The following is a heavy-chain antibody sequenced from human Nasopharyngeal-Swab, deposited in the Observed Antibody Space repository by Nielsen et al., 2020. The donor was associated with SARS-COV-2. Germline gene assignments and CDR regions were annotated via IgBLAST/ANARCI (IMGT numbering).Heavy chain of an antibody. D-gene: IGHD6-13*01. Sequence: SETLSLTCAASGGSFSGYYWSWIRQPPGKGLEWIGEINHSGSTNYNPSLKSRVTISVDTSKNQFSLKLSSVTAADTAVYYCARVKGIAAANYYYGMDVWGQGTTVTV. CDR3: ARVKGIAAANYYYGMDV. CDR2: INHSGST. V-gene: IGHV4-34*01. J-gene: IGHJ6*02. CDR1: GGSFSGYY.